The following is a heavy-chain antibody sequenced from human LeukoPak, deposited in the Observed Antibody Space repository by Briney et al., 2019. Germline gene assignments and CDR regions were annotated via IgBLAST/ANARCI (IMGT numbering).Heavy chain of an antibody. CDR2: ISHTGNS. D-gene: IGHD5-18*01. V-gene: IGHV4-31*03. J-gene: IGHJ4*02. Sequence: PSETLSLTCTVSGDSIGGGDFLWTWIRQHPGRVLEWIGHISHTGNSYSNPSLQSRVSISLDASKNQFSLRLTSVTAADTAVYYCAREFPKYSYGTWGQGTLVTVSS. CDR3: AREFPKYSYGT. CDR1: GDSIGGGDFL.